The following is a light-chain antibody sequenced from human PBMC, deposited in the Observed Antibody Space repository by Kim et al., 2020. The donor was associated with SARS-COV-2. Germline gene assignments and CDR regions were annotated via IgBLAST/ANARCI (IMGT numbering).Light chain of an antibody. V-gene: IGKV3-20*01. Sequence: PGQSATLSCTASQNVSANSGGWYQRKSGQASRLLIYHATSRATSIPDRFSGSASGADFTLTISRLEPEDFAVYYCQHYDSSPITFGQGTRLEIK. CDR1: QNVSANS. CDR3: QHYDSSPIT. CDR2: HAT. J-gene: IGKJ5*01.